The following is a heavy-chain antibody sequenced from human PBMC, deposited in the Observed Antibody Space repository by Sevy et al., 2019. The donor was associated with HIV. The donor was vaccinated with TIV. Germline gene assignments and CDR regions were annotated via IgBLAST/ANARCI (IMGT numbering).Heavy chain of an antibody. D-gene: IGHD6-13*01. Sequence: GGSLRLSCAASGFTFSSYGMHWVRQAPGKGLEWVAFIRYDGSNKYYADSVKGRFTIPRDNSKNTLYLQMNSLRGEDTAVYYCAKMEGYSSSWYYYYYGMDVWGQWPTVTVSS. J-gene: IGHJ6*02. CDR3: AKMEGYSSSWYYYYYGMDV. CDR1: GFTFSSYG. V-gene: IGHV3-30*02. CDR2: IRYDGSNK.